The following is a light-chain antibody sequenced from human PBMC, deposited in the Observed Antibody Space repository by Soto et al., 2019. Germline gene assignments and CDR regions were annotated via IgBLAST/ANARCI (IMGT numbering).Light chain of an antibody. CDR2: EVS. J-gene: IGLJ2*01. CDR1: SSDVGGYNY. Sequence: QSVLTQPASVSGSPGQSITISCTGTSSDVGGYNYVSWYQQYPGKAPKLMIYEVSNRPSGVSNRFSGSKSGNTASLTISGLQPEDEADYYCSSFTTSSTVVFGGGTKLTVL. V-gene: IGLV2-14*01. CDR3: SSFTTSSTVV.